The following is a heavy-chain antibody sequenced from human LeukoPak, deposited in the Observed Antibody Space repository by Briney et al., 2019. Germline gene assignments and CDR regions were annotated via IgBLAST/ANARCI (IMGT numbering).Heavy chain of an antibody. Sequence: ASVKVSCKASGYTFTNYAMNWVRQAPGQGLEWMGWINPNSGGTNYAQKFQGWVTMTRDTSISTAYMELSRLRSDDTAVYYCARGGRGYSYGLVKYNWFDPWGQGTLVTVSS. V-gene: IGHV1-2*04. D-gene: IGHD5-18*01. CDR3: ARGGRGYSYGLVKYNWFDP. J-gene: IGHJ5*02. CDR1: GYTFTNYA. CDR2: INPNSGGT.